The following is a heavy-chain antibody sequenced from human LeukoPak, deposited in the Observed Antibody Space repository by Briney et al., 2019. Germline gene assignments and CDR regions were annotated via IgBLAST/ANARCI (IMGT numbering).Heavy chain of an antibody. CDR3: ARGSFLAVVGYFDY. Sequence: GGSLRLSCAASGFTVSSNYMSWVRQAPGKGLEWVSVIYSGGSAYYADSVKGRFTISRDNSKNTLYLQMNSLRAEDTAVYYCARGSFLAVVGYFDYWGQGTLVTVSS. D-gene: IGHD6-19*01. CDR2: IYSGGSA. CDR1: GFTVSSNY. V-gene: IGHV3-53*01. J-gene: IGHJ4*02.